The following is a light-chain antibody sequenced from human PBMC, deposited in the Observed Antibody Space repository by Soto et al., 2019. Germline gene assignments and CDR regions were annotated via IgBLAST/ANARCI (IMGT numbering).Light chain of an antibody. J-gene: IGKJ1*01. V-gene: IGKV3-11*01. Sequence: EIVLTQSPATLSLSPGERATLSCRASQSISSDLAWYQQKPGQAPRLFIYDASNRVTGIPARFRGSGSGTDFTLTISTLEPEDFAVYYWQQRSSSPRTFGQGTKVEIK. CDR1: QSISSD. CDR3: QQRSSSPRT. CDR2: DAS.